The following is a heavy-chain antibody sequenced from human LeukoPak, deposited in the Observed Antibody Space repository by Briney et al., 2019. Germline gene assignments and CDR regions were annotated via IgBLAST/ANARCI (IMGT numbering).Heavy chain of an antibody. Sequence: GRSLRLSCAASGFTFDDYALHWVRQAPRKGLEWVSGISWNSGSIGYADSVKGRFTISRDNAKNSLYLQMNSLSAEDTALYYCAKDGLRYFDWLYYNWFDPWGQGTLVTVSS. J-gene: IGHJ5*02. V-gene: IGHV3-9*01. CDR3: AKDGLRYFDWLYYNWFDP. CDR1: GFTFDDYA. D-gene: IGHD3-9*01. CDR2: ISWNSGSI.